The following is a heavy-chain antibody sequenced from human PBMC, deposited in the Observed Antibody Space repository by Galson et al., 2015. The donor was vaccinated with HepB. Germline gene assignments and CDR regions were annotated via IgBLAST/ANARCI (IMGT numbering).Heavy chain of an antibody. CDR2: IRGNGGRT. D-gene: IGHD5-18*01. Sequence: SLRLSCAASGFTFSTCAMTWVRRAPGKGLEWVSTIRGNGGRTYYADSVKGRLTISRDNSKDTLYLHMNSQRAEDTAVYYCAKDQIWEFPHFLHYWVQGTLVTVTS. CDR3: AKDQIWEFPHFLHY. V-gene: IGHV3-23*01. CDR1: GFTFSTCA. J-gene: IGHJ4*02.